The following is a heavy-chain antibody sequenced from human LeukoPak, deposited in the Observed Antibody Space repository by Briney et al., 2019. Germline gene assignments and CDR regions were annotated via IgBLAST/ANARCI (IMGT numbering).Heavy chain of an antibody. CDR1: GFTVSSNY. V-gene: IGHV3-53*05. J-gene: IGHJ3*02. CDR3: ARDRGSGWPDAFDI. Sequence: GGSLRLSCAASGFTVSSNYMSWVRQAPGKGLEWVSVIYSGGSTYYADSVKGRFTISRDNSKNTLYLQMNSLRAEDTAVYYCARDRGSGWPDAFDIWGQGTIVTVSS. D-gene: IGHD6-19*01. CDR2: IYSGGST.